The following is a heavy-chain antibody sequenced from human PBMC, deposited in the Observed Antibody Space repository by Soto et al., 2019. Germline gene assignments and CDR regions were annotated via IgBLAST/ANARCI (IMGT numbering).Heavy chain of an antibody. Sequence: QVQLVQSGAEVKKPGASVKVSCKASGGTFSTYAISWVRQAPGLGLEWMGGIVPMFGTANYAQKFHGRVAITADESASTAYMELSSLRSEDTAIYYCATYRVGMVVVVAATDYYYGLDVWGQGTTVSVSS. V-gene: IGHV1-69*01. CDR2: IVPMFGTA. CDR3: ATYRVGMVVVVAATDYYYGLDV. CDR1: GGTFSTYA. D-gene: IGHD2-15*01. J-gene: IGHJ6*02.